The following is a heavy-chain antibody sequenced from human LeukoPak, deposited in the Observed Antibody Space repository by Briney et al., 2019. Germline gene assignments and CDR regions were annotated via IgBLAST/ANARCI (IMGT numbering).Heavy chain of an antibody. CDR2: IYYTGGT. V-gene: IGHV4-39*01. J-gene: IGHJ4*02. D-gene: IGHD4-11*01. Sequence: SETLSLTCSVSGGPITSSSYYWGWIRQPPEKGLEWIGSIYYTGGTYYSPSLKSRVTMSVDTSKNQFSLKLSSVTAADAAVYYCARHGGTRVTLVEVYYFDYWGQGTLVTVSP. CDR3: ARHGGTRVTLVEVYYFDY. CDR1: GGPITSSSYY.